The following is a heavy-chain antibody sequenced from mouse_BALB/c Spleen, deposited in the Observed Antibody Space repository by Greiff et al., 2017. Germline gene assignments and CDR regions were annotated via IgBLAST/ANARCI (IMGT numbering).Heavy chain of an antibody. V-gene: IGHV14-1*02. D-gene: IGHD1-1*01. CDR2: IDPENGNT. Sequence: EVKLMESGAELVRPGALVKLSCKASGFNIKDYYMHWVKQRPEQGLEWIGWIDPENGNTIYDPKFQGKASITADTSSNTAYLQLSSLTSEDTAVYYCARGYYGSYHWYFDVWGAGTTVTVSS. CDR3: ARGYYGSYHWYFDV. CDR1: GFNIKDYY. J-gene: IGHJ1*01.